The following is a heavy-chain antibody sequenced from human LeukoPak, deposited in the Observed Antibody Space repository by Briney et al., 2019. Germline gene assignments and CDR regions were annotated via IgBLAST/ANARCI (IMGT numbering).Heavy chain of an antibody. D-gene: IGHD3-16*02. CDR2: IYYSGST. J-gene: IGHJ4*02. CDR3: ARAVIYDYVWGSYRYYFDY. CDR1: GGSISSSSYY. Sequence: SETLSLTCTVSGGSISSSSYYWGWIRQPPGKGLEWIGSIYYSGSTYYNPSLKSRVTISVDTSKNQFSLKLSSVTAADTAVYYCARAVIYDYVWGSYRYYFDYWGQGTLVTVSS. V-gene: IGHV4-39*07.